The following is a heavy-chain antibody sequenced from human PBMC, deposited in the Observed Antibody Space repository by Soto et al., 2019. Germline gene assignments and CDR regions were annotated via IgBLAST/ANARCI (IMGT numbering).Heavy chain of an antibody. J-gene: IGHJ4*02. CDR1: GGSIISGGYY. Sequence: PLETLSLTCTVSGGSIISGGYYWSWIRQHPGKGLEWIGCIYYSGSTYYNPSLKSRVTISVDTPKNQFSMKLSSVTAADSAVYYFYYWAQGTLVTVSS. V-gene: IGHV4-31*03. CDR3: YY. CDR2: IYYSGST.